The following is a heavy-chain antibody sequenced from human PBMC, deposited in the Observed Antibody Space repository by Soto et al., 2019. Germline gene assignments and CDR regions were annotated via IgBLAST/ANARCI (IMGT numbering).Heavy chain of an antibody. CDR1: GYSFTSYW. CDR2: IDPSDSYT. J-gene: IGHJ4*02. D-gene: IGHD3-22*01. Sequence: GESLKISCKGSGYSFTSYWISWVRQMPGKGLEWMGRIDPSDSYTNYSPSFQGHVTISAVKSISTAYLQWSSLKASDTAMYYCARQEYYYDSSGYYNIDYWGQGTLVTVSS. CDR3: ARQEYYYDSSGYYNIDY. V-gene: IGHV5-10-1*01.